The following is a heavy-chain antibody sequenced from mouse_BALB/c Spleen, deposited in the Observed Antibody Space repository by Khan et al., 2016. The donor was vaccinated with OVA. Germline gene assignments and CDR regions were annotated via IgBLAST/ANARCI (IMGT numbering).Heavy chain of an antibody. V-gene: IGHV1-4*01. D-gene: IGHD2-14*01. CDR2: INPSSGYT. Sequence: QVQLQQSGAELARPGASVKMSCKASGYTFTSYTIHWIKQRPGQGLEWIGYINPSSGYTNYNQKFKDKATLTADKSSPTAYMQLSSLRSDDSAVYYCARDGAYYRNDGWFAYWGQGTLVTVSA. CDR3: ARDGAYYRNDGWFAY. CDR1: GYTFTSYT. J-gene: IGHJ3*01.